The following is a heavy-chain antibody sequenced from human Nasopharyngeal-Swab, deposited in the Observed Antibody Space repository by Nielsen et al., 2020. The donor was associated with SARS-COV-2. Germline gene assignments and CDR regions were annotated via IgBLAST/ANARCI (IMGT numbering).Heavy chain of an antibody. CDR2: ISSSGRTI. Sequence: GGSLRLSCAASGFTFSSYEMNWVRQAPGKGLEWVSYISSSGRTIYYADSVKGRFTISRDNAKNSLYLQMNSLRAEDTAVYYCARAADHDPDAFDIWGQGTMVTVSS. CDR1: GFTFSSYE. CDR3: ARAADHDPDAFDI. V-gene: IGHV3-48*03. J-gene: IGHJ3*02.